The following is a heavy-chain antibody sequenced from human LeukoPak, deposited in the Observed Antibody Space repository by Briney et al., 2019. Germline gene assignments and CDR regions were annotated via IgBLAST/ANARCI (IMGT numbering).Heavy chain of an antibody. D-gene: IGHD1-26*01. Sequence: GGSLRLSCAASGFTFSSYVLSWVRQDPGKGLDWVSGISGSGGSTYYADSVKGRFTISRDNSKNTLYLQMNSLRAEDTAVYYCAKGVQELRGYFDYWGQGTLVTVSS. J-gene: IGHJ4*02. CDR3: AKGVQELRGYFDY. CDR1: GFTFSSYV. V-gene: IGHV3-23*01. CDR2: ISGSGGST.